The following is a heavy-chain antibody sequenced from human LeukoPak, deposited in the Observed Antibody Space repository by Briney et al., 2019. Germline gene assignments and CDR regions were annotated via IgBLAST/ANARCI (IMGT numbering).Heavy chain of an antibody. Sequence: SETLSLTCAVYGGSFSGYYWSWIRQPPGKGLEWIGEINHSGSTNYNPSLKSRVTISVDTSKNQFSLRLSSVTAADTAVYYCARGTMVRGVIILKKYYYYYMDVWGKGTTVTVSS. CDR3: ARGTMVRGVIILKKYYYYYMDV. D-gene: IGHD3-10*01. CDR2: INHSGST. V-gene: IGHV4-34*01. J-gene: IGHJ6*03. CDR1: GGSFSGYY.